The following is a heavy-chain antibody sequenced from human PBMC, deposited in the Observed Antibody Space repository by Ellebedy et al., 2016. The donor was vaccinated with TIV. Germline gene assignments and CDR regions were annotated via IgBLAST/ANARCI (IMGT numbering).Heavy chain of an antibody. V-gene: IGHV3-9*01. CDR2: ISWNSANI. CDR3: AIAYYYDGFFDY. CDR1: GFTFEDYA. Sequence: GGSLRLXXVASGFTFEDYAMHWVRQAPGKGLEWVSGISWNSANIAYADSVKGRFTTSRDNAEKSVYLEMNSLRPEDTALYYCAIAYYYDGFFDYWGQGALVTVSS. D-gene: IGHD3-22*01. J-gene: IGHJ4*02.